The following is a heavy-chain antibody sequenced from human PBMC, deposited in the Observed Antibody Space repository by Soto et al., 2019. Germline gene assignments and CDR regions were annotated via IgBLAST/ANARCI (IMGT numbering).Heavy chain of an antibody. Sequence: GASVKVSCKASGYTFTSYYMHWVRQAPGQGLEWMGIINPSGGSTSYAQKFQGRVTMTRDTSTSTVYMELSSLRSEDTAVYYCARETAHYGSGYYYYYGMDVWGQGTTVTVSS. CDR1: GYTFTSYY. D-gene: IGHD3-10*01. V-gene: IGHV1-46*01. J-gene: IGHJ6*02. CDR3: ARETAHYGSGYYYYYGMDV. CDR2: INPSGGST.